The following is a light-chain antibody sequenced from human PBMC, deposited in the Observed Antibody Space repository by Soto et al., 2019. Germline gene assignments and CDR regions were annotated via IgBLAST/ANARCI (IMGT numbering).Light chain of an antibody. CDR2: GAS. CDR1: QSVSNN. Sequence: EIVLTQSPATLSVSPGERAALSCRASQSVSNNLAWYQQKPGQPPRLLIFGASTRATGIPARFSGSGSGTDFTLTITRLEPEDFAVYYCQQYGTSPRTFGQGTKVDIK. V-gene: IGKV3-20*01. J-gene: IGKJ1*01. CDR3: QQYGTSPRT.